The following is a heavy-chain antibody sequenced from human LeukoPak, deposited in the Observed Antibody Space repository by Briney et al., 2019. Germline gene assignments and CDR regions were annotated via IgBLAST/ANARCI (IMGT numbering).Heavy chain of an antibody. J-gene: IGHJ4*02. Sequence: GGSLRLSCETSGFTFTNYAMSWVRQAPGKGLEWLSAFTGRPGTTYYADSVKGRFTISRDNSKNTLYLQMNSLRAEDTAVYYCARGSGWLDYWGQGTLVTVSS. D-gene: IGHD6-19*01. CDR2: FTGRPGTT. CDR1: GFTFTNYA. CDR3: ARGSGWLDY. V-gene: IGHV3-23*01.